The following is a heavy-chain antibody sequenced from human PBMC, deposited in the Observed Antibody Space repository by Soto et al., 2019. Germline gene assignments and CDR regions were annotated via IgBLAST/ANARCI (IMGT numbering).Heavy chain of an antibody. D-gene: IGHD1-26*01. CDR2: ISASGGSR. Sequence: GSLRLSCAVSGFTFNSYGMSWVRQAPGKGLEWVSAISASGGSRYYADSVKGRFTISRDNSKNTLFLQMNSLSAEDTAVYYCARSSATGDYWGQGTLVTVSS. CDR1: GFTFNSYG. CDR3: ARSSATGDY. J-gene: IGHJ4*02. V-gene: IGHV3-23*01.